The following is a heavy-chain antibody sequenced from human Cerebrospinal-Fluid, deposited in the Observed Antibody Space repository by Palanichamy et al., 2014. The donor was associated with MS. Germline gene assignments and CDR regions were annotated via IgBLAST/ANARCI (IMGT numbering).Heavy chain of an antibody. J-gene: IGHJ4*02. Sequence: EVQLVESGGGLVRPGRSLRLSCTASGFTFEDYDMSWVRQAPGKGLEWVGFIRSKAYSGTVEYAASVKGGITISRDNSKSIVYLQLNSLKTEDTAVYYCTRDGYMLAVAGAFDYWGQGTLVTVSS. CDR1: GFTFEDYD. D-gene: IGHD6-19*01. CDR3: TRDGYMLAVAGAFDY. V-gene: IGHV3-49*04. CDR2: IRSKAYSGTV.